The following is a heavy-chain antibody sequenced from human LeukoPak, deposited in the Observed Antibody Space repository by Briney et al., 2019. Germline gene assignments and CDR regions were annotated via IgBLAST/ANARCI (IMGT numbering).Heavy chain of an antibody. Sequence: PSETLSLTCTVSGGSISSSSYYWGWIRQPPGKGLEWIGSIYYSGSTYYNPSLKSRVTISVDTSKNQFSLKLSSVTAADTAVYYCARGDSLGYSSSWYHYWGQGTLVTVSS. J-gene: IGHJ4*02. CDR1: GGSISSSSYY. CDR2: IYYSGST. D-gene: IGHD6-13*01. V-gene: IGHV4-39*07. CDR3: ARGDSLGYSSSWYHY.